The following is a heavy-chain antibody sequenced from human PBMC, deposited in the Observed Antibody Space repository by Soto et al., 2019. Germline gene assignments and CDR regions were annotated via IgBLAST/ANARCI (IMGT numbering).Heavy chain of an antibody. Sequence: PGGSLRLSCAASGFTFSDYYMSWIRQAPGKGLEWVSYISSSGSTIYYADSVKGRFTISRDNAKSSLYLQMNSPRAEDTAVYYCARAHPNYYGMDVWGQGTTVTVSS. CDR1: GFTFSDYY. CDR3: ARAHPNYYGMDV. CDR2: ISSSGSTI. V-gene: IGHV3-11*01. J-gene: IGHJ6*02.